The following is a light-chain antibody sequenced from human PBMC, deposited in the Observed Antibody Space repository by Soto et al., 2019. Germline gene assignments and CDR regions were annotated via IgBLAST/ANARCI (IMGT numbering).Light chain of an antibody. CDR2: DAS. J-gene: IGKJ1*01. Sequence: DIQMTQSPATLSASVGDRVTRTCRASQSISSWLAWYQQKPGKAPKLLIYDASSLESGVPSRFSGSGSGTEFTLTISSLQPDDFATYYCQQSYSTWTFGQGTKVDIK. CDR3: QQSYSTWT. V-gene: IGKV1-5*01. CDR1: QSISSW.